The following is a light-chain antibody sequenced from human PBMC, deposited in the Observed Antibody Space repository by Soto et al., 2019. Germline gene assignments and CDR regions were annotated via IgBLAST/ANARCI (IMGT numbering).Light chain of an antibody. J-gene: IGLJ1*01. CDR3: QSYDSGLSGYV. CDR2: GTT. Sequence: QAVVTQPPSVSGAPGQRITISCTGSSSNIGAGYDVHWYQQLPGTAPKVLIYGTTARPSGVPDRFSGSKSGTSASLAITGLQAEDEADYYCQSYDSGLSGYVFGTGTKLTVL. CDR1: SSNIGAGYD. V-gene: IGLV1-40*01.